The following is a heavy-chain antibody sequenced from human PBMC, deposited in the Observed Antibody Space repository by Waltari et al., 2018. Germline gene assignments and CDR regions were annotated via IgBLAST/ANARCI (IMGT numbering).Heavy chain of an antibody. CDR1: GYPLPEFS. D-gene: IGHD1-26*01. V-gene: IGHV1-24*01. CDR2: FNPGNGKT. CDR3: ATGPGATPLFSY. Sequence: QDHLVQSGPEVKRPGASEKVSCKRSGYPLPEFSIHWVRQAPGRGLEWVGGFNPGNGKTIYAHSFQGRVTMTEDTSTDTAYLELRGLKSDDTAVFYCATGPGATPLFSYWGQGTLVTVSS. J-gene: IGHJ4*02.